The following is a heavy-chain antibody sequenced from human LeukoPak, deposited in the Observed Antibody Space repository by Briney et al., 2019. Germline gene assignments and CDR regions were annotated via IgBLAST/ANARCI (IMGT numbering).Heavy chain of an antibody. CDR2: IYYSGST. J-gene: IGHJ4*02. CDR1: GGSISSSSYY. D-gene: IGHD3-3*01. Sequence: SETLSLTCTVSGGSISSSSYYWGWIRQPPGKGLEWIASIYYSGSTYYNPSLKSRVTISVDTSKNQFSLKLSSVTAADTAVYYCARLTYYDFWSGYYTIPYYFDYWGQGTLVTVSS. CDR3: ARLTYYDFWSGYYTIPYYFDY. V-gene: IGHV4-39*07.